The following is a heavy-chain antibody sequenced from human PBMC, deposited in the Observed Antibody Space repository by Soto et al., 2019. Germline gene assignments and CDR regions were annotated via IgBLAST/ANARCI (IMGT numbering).Heavy chain of an antibody. CDR3: ARPAYDILTGYPWYFDY. J-gene: IGHJ4*02. V-gene: IGHV1-46*01. D-gene: IGHD3-9*01. CDR2: INPSSGST. CDR1: GYTFTSYY. Sequence: ASVKVSCKASGYTFTSYYMHWVRQAPGQGLEWMGIINPSSGSTSYAQKFQGRVTMTRDTSTSTVYMELGSLRSEDTAVYYCARPAYDILTGYPWYFDYWGQGTLVTVSS.